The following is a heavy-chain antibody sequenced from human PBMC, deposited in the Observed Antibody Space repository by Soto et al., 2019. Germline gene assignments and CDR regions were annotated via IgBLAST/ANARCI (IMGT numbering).Heavy chain of an antibody. Sequence: QVQLVESGGGVVQPGRSLRLSCAASGFTFSSYGMHWVRQAPGKGLEWVAVIWYDGSNKYYADSVKGRLTISRDNSKNTLSLQMNSLRAEDTAVYYCARDQGRGYSYGFDYWGQGTLVTVSS. D-gene: IGHD5-18*01. J-gene: IGHJ4*02. V-gene: IGHV3-33*01. CDR2: IWYDGSNK. CDR1: GFTFSSYG. CDR3: ARDQGRGYSYGFDY.